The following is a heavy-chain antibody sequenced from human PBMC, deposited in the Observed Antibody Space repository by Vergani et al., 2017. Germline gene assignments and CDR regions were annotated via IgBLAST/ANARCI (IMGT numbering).Heavy chain of an antibody. Sequence: EVQLVESGGGLVKPGGSLRLSCAASGFTFSSYSMNWVRQAPGKGLEWVSYISSSSSTIYYADSVKGRFTISRDNAKNSLYLQMNSLRDEDTAVYYCARLLVVVKRDYYYGMDVWGQGTTVTVSS. J-gene: IGHJ6*02. D-gene: IGHD3-22*01. CDR2: ISSSSSTI. CDR1: GFTFSSYS. CDR3: ARLLVVVKRDYYYGMDV. V-gene: IGHV3-48*02.